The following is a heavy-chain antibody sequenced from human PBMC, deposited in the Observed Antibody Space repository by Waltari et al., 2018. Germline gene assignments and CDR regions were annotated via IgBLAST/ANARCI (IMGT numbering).Heavy chain of an antibody. V-gene: IGHV3-7*01. CDR1: GFTFSTNW. J-gene: IGHJ4*02. D-gene: IGHD7-27*01. CDR3: ARDFNWGWFY. Sequence: EVQLVESGGGLVQPGGSLRLSCAASGFTFSTNWMSWVRQALGKGLEWLANIKPDGSEKYYVDSGKGRFTISRDNAKNSLSLQMDSLRAEDTAVYYCARDFNWGWFYWGQGALVTVSS. CDR2: IKPDGSEK.